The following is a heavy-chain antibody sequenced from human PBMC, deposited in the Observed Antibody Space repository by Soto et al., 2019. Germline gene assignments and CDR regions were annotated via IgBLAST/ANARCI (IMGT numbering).Heavy chain of an antibody. CDR1: GYTFTSYA. Sequence: QVQLVQSGAEEKKPGASVKVSCKASGYTFTSYAMHWVRQAPGQRLEWMGWINAGNGNTKYSQKFQGRVTITRDTSASTAYMELSSLRSEDTAVYYCASSYCSGGICYDYYYGMDVWGQGTTVTVSS. D-gene: IGHD2-15*01. V-gene: IGHV1-3*05. CDR2: INAGNGNT. J-gene: IGHJ6*02. CDR3: ASSYCSGGICYDYYYGMDV.